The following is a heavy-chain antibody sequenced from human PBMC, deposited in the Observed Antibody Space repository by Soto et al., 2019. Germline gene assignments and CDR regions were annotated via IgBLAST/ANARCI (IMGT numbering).Heavy chain of an antibody. D-gene: IGHD5-18*01. CDR1: GYTFTSYG. J-gene: IGHJ4*02. V-gene: IGHV1-18*01. Sequence: ASVKVSCKASGYTFTSYGISWVRQAPGQGLEWMGWISAYNGNTNYAQKLRGRVTMTTDTSTSTAYMELRSLRSDDKSVYYCARQDFGSYDYWGQGDLVTISP. CDR3: ARQDFGSYDY. CDR2: ISAYNGNT.